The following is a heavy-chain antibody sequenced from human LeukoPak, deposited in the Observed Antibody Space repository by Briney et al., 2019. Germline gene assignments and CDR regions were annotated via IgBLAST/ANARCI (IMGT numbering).Heavy chain of an antibody. CDR3: ARVGHTAMVTGGMDV. J-gene: IGHJ6*02. V-gene: IGHV3-74*01. D-gene: IGHD5-18*01. CDR1: GFTFSSYW. Sequence: GGSLRLSCAASGFTFSSYWMHWVRQAPGKGLVWVSRINSDGSSTSYADSVKGRFTTSRDNAKNTLYLQMNSLRAEDTAVYYCARVGHTAMVTGGMDVWGQGTTVTVSS. CDR2: INSDGSST.